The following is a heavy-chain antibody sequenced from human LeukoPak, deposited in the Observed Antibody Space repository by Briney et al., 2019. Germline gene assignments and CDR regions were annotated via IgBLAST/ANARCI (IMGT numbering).Heavy chain of an antibody. CDR3: ATAGGSGLGGDYGMDV. D-gene: IGHD6-19*01. Sequence: SVTVSFKASGGTFSIYAISWVRQAPGQGLEWMGGIIPIFGTANYAQKFQGRVTITEDKSTSTAYMELSSLRSEDTAVYYCATAGGSGLGGDYGMDVWGQGTTVTDSS. CDR1: GGTFSIYA. J-gene: IGHJ6*02. V-gene: IGHV1-69*06. CDR2: IIPIFGTA.